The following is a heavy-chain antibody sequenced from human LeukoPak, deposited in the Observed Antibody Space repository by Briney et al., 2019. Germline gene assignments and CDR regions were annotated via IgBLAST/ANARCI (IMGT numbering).Heavy chain of an antibody. Sequence: PNSGRTNYPQNFQGRVTMTRDTSITTPYMGLSSLRSGDTAVYYCAKGRVVAASKSLTYHWFDPWGQGTLVTVSS. V-gene: IGHV1-2*02. CDR2: PNSGRT. CDR3: AKGRVVAASKSLTYHWFDP. D-gene: IGHD3-22*01. J-gene: IGHJ5*02.